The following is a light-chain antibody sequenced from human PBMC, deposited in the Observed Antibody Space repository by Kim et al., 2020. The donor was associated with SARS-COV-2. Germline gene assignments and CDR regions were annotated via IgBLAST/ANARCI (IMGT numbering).Light chain of an antibody. CDR2: GAS. CDR1: RSVSSD. Sequence: VSPGERATLSCRASRSVSSDLAWYQQKPGQAPGLLIYGASTRATDVPARFSGSGSGTEFTLTISSLQSEDFAVYYCQQYYSWPRTFGQGTKVDIK. J-gene: IGKJ1*01. V-gene: IGKV3-15*01. CDR3: QQYYSWPRT.